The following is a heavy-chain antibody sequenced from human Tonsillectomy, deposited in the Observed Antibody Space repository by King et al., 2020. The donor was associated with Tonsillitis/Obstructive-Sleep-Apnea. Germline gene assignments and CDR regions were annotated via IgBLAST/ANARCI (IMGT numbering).Heavy chain of an antibody. J-gene: IGHJ4*02. CDR3: ARGGYCSGGSCYNFDY. CDR1: GFTFSDYY. D-gene: IGHD2-15*01. V-gene: IGHV3-11*05. Sequence: VQLVESGGGLVKPGGSLRLSCAASGFTFSDYYMSWIRQAPGKGLEWVSYISRSSSYINYADSVKGRFTISRDNAKNSLSVQMNSLSAEDTAVYFCARGGYCSGGSCYNFDYWGQGTLVTVSS. CDR2: ISRSSSYI.